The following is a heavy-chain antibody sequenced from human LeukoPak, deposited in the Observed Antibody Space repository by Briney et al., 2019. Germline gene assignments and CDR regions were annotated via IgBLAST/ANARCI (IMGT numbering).Heavy chain of an antibody. CDR2: IYHSGST. D-gene: IGHD5-12*01. CDR1: GGSISSGGYY. V-gene: IGHV4-30-2*01. Sequence: SETLSLTCTVSGGSISSGGYYWSWIRQPPGKGLEWIGYIYHSGSTYYNPSLKSRVTISVDTSKNQFSLKLSSVTAADTAVYYCARHDIMGRAFDIWGQGTMVTVSS. J-gene: IGHJ3*02. CDR3: ARHDIMGRAFDI.